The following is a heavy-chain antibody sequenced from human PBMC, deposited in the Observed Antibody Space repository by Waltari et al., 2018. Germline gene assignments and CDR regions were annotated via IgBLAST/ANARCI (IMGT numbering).Heavy chain of an antibody. D-gene: IGHD3-16*01. Sequence: EVQLVESGGGLVQPGGSLRLSCAASGFPFSSYWMSWVRQAPGKGLEWVANIKQDGSEKYYVDSVKGRFTISRDNAKNSLYLQMNSLRAEDTAVYYCARGLGEYWGQGTLVTVSS. J-gene: IGHJ4*02. CDR2: IKQDGSEK. CDR1: GFPFSSYW. CDR3: ARGLGEY. V-gene: IGHV3-7*01.